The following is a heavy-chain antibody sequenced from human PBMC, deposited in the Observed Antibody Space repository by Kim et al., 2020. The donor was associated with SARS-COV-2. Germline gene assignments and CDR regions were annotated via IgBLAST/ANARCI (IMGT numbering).Heavy chain of an antibody. Sequence: GGSLRLSCAASGFSFSSSAMTWVRQAPGKGLEWVSGISAGGGSTYYADSVMGRFTISRDNSKNTLYLQMNSLRAEDTAVYYCAKNNGAEGRAVMVRGVIIKTNGGKYYFDYWGQGALVTVSS. V-gene: IGHV3-23*01. CDR3: AKNNGAEGRAVMVRGVIIKTNGGKYYFDY. CDR2: ISAGGGST. D-gene: IGHD3-10*01. J-gene: IGHJ4*02. CDR1: GFSFSSSA.